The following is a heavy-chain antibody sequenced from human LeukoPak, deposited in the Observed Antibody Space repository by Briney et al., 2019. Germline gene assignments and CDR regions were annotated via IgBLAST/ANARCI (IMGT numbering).Heavy chain of an antibody. V-gene: IGHV4-59*01. CDR1: GGSISSYY. CDR2: IYYSGST. J-gene: IGHJ4*02. D-gene: IGHD3-22*01. CDR3: AITPSAYYYDSSGYYVGY. Sequence: PSETLSLTCTVSGGSISSYYWSWIRQPPGKGLEWIGYIYYSGSTNYNPSLKSRVTISVDTSKNQFSLKLSSVTAADTAVYYYAITPSAYYYDSSGYYVGYWGQGTLVTVSS.